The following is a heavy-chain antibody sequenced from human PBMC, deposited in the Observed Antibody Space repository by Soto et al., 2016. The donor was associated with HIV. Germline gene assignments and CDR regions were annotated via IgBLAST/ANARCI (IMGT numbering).Heavy chain of an antibody. CDR1: GFTFDDYA. J-gene: IGHJ4*02. V-gene: IGHV3-43*02. D-gene: IGHD3-16*02. CDR3: AKDSGGPYYDYVWGSYRYREGGPDY. CDR2: ISGDGGST. Sequence: EVQLVESGGGVVQPGGSLRLSCAASGFTFDDYAMHWVRQAPGKGLEWVSLISGDGGSTYYADSVKGRFTISRDNSKNSLYLQMNSLRTEDTALYYCAKDSGGPYYDYVWGSYRYREGGPDYWGQGTLVTVSS.